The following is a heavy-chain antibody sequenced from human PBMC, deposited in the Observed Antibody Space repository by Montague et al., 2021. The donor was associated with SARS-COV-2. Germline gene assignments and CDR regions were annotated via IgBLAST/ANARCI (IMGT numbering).Heavy chain of an antibody. CDR3: WGGVGAPYYYCGMDV. J-gene: IGHJ6*02. D-gene: IGHD1-26*01. V-gene: IGHV4-39*01. CDR2: ISYTGRT. Sequence: SETLSLTCTFSGGSISTIVNFWGWICQPPGKGLEWIGRISYTGRTYHNPSLKSRDTMSVDTSKDQFSLTLNSVTASDAAVYYSWGGVGAPYYYCGMDVWGQGTTVTVSS. CDR1: GGSISTIVNF.